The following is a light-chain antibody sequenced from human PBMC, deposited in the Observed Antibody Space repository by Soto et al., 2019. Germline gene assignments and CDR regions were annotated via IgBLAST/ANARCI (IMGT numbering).Light chain of an antibody. Sequence: DIQMTQSPSTLSASIGDRVTITCRASQTIYRWLAWYQQKPGKAPNLLIYKASNLPSGVPSRFSGSGSGTEFTLTISGLQPDDSALYYCQQYNLYTLTFGQGTKVEIK. CDR2: KAS. CDR1: QTIYRW. V-gene: IGKV1-5*03. J-gene: IGKJ1*01. CDR3: QQYNLYTLT.